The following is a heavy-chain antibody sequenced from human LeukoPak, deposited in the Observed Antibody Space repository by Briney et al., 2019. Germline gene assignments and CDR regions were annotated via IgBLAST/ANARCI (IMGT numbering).Heavy chain of an antibody. J-gene: IGHJ3*02. CDR1: GGSISSYY. CDR2: IYTSGST. V-gene: IGHV4-4*07. Sequence: SETLSLTCTVSGGSISSYYWSWIRQPAGKGLEWIGRIYTSGSTNYNPSLKSRVTMSVDTSKNQFSLKLSSVTAADTAVYYCASGLCGGDCYSEAFDIWGQGTMVTVSS. CDR3: ASGLCGGDCYSEAFDI. D-gene: IGHD2-21*02.